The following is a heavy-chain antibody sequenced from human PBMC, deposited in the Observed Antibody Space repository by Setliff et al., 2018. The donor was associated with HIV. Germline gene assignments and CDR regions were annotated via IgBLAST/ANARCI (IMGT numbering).Heavy chain of an antibody. CDR2: VNHGGTA. Sequence: SETLSLTCAVNGGSIGNYYWSWIRQSPGKGLESIGEVNHGGTANINPSLKGRVTMSVDTSKQHFSLNLTSVTAADTAVYFCSRALPKHYHVYYYRDLWSQGTAVTVSS. CDR1: GGSIGNYY. CDR3: SRALPKHYHVYYYRDL. V-gene: IGHV4-34*01. J-gene: IGHJ6*03.